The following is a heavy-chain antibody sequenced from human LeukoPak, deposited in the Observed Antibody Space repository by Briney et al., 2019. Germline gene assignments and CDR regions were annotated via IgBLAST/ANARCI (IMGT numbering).Heavy chain of an antibody. V-gene: IGHV1-18*01. D-gene: IGHD3-10*01. CDR3: ARDATMVRGVSWFDP. Sequence: ASVKVSCKASGYTFTSYGISWVRQAPGQGLEWMGWISAYNGNTNYAQKLQGRVTMTTDTSTSTAYMELRSLRSDDTAVYYCARDATMVRGVSWFDPWGQGTLVTVSS. CDR2: ISAYNGNT. CDR1: GYTFTSYG. J-gene: IGHJ5*02.